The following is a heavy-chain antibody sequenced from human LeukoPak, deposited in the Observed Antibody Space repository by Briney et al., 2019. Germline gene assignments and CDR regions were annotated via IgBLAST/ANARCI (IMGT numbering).Heavy chain of an antibody. CDR1: GGSFSGFY. Sequence: PSETLSLTCAVYGGSFSGFYWTWIRQPPGKGLEWIGEINQSGITNYSPSLKSRMVISVDTSKKQFSLKLNSVTAADTAVYYCARGGKFGEPFSRSWGQGTLVTVSS. J-gene: IGHJ4*02. D-gene: IGHD3-10*01. V-gene: IGHV4-34*01. CDR2: INQSGIT. CDR3: ARGGKFGEPFSRS.